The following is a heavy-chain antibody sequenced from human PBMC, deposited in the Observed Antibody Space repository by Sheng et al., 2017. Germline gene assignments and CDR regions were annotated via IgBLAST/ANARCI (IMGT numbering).Heavy chain of an antibody. CDR2: ISYDGSNK. V-gene: IGHV3-30*18. D-gene: IGHD2-21*02. CDR1: GFTFSSYG. J-gene: IGHJ6*02. CDR3: AKSGGDGLVDV. Sequence: QVQLVESGGGRWSSLGGSLRLSCAASGFTFSSYGMHWVRQAPGKGLEWVAVISYDGSNKYYADSVKGRFTISRDNSKNTLYLQMNSLRAEDTAVYYCAKSGGDGLVDVWGQGTTGHRLL.